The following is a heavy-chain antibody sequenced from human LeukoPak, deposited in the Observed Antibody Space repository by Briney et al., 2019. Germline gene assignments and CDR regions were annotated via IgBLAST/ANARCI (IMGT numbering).Heavy chain of an antibody. D-gene: IGHD6-6*01. CDR2: ISYDGSIK. CDR1: GFSFSNYA. Sequence: PGRSLRLSCAASGFSFSNYAMHWVRQAPGKGLEWVTTISYDGSIKYYADSVKGRFTISRDSSRNTLSLQMDSLRADDTAVYYCATDGSSSSAYLPYWGQGTLVTVSS. J-gene: IGHJ4*02. V-gene: IGHV3-30*04. CDR3: ATDGSSSSAYLPY.